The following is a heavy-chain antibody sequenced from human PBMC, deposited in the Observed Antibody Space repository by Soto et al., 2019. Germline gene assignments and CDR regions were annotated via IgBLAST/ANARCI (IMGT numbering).Heavy chain of an antibody. CDR1: GFTFSNAW. CDR3: TTARYFDWLLLPYYFDY. Sequence: GGSLRLSCAASGFTFSNAWMNWVRQAPGKGLEWVGRIKSKTDGGKTDYAAPGKGRFTISREESKNTLYLQMNSLKTEDTAVYYCTTARYFDWLLLPYYFDYWGQGTLVTVSS. CDR2: IKSKTDGGKT. V-gene: IGHV3-15*07. J-gene: IGHJ4*02. D-gene: IGHD3-9*01.